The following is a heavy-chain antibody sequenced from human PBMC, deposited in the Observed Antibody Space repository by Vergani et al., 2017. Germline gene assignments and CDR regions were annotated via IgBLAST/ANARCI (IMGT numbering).Heavy chain of an antibody. Sequence: QVQLVQSGAEVKKPGASVKASCKASGYTSTSYYMHWVRPAPGQGLEWMGISNPSGGSTSYAQKFQGRVTMTRDTPTSTVYMELGSLRSEDTAAYYCAFFLRYFDGLKDYWGQGTLVTVSS. CDR3: AFFLRYFDGLKDY. CDR1: GYTSTSYY. D-gene: IGHD3-9*01. J-gene: IGHJ4*02. V-gene: IGHV1-46*01. CDR2: SNPSGGST.